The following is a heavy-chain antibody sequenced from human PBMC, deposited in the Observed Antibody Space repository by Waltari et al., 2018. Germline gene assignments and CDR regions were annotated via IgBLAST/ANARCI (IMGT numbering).Heavy chain of an antibody. CDR3: ARDGYKQRGDGMDV. J-gene: IGHJ6*02. V-gene: IGHV4-59*01. CDR1: GGSISSYY. CDR2: IYYSGST. D-gene: IGHD5-12*01. Sequence: QVQLQESGPGLVKPSETLSLTCTVSGGSISSYYWSWIRQPPGKGLEWIGYIYYSGSTNYNTSLKSRVTISVDTYKNQFSLKLSSVTAADTAVYYCARDGYKQRGDGMDVWGQGTTVTVSS.